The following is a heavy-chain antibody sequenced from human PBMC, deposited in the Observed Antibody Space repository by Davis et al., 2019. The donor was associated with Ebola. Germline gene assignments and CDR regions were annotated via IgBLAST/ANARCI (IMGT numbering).Heavy chain of an antibody. D-gene: IGHD4-17*01. V-gene: IGHV3-66*02. J-gene: IGHJ5*02. CDR3: VRDDGDSVEDGWFDP. CDR1: GCTVGSNY. CDR2: IYSVGTT. Sequence: GESLKISCAASGCTVGSNYMNWVRQAPGKGPEWVSVIYSVGTTYYADSVKGRFSISRDKSKNTVYLQMDSLRAEDTAVYYCVRDDGDSVEDGWFDPWGQGTLVTVSS.